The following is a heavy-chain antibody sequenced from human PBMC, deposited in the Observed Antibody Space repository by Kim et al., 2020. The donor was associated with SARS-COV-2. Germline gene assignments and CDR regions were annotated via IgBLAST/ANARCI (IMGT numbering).Heavy chain of an antibody. CDR2: IHPGDSDT. J-gene: IGHJ4*02. CDR1: GYTFSSYW. D-gene: IGHD2-2*02. V-gene: IGHV5-51*01. Sequence: GESLKISCKGSGYTFSSYWIGWVRQMPGKGLEWMGIIHPGDSDTRYSPSFQGQVTISADKSISTAYLQWSSLKASDTAMYYCARHSQYCSSTNCYRTGGDDWGQGTLVTVSS. CDR3: ARHSQYCSSTNCYRTGGDD.